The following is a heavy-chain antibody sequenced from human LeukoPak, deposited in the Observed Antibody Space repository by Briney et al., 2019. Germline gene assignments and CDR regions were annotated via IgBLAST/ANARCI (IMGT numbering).Heavy chain of an antibody. CDR1: GYTFTSYG. J-gene: IGHJ4*02. D-gene: IGHD6-13*01. Sequence: GASVKVSCKASGYTFTSYGISWVRQAPGQGLEWMGWINTYYGNTNYAQKLQGRVTMTTDTSTSTAYMELRSLRSDDTAVYYCARYEAAGTPVGYWGQGTLATVSS. CDR3: ARYEAAGTPVGY. V-gene: IGHV1-18*01. CDR2: INTYYGNT.